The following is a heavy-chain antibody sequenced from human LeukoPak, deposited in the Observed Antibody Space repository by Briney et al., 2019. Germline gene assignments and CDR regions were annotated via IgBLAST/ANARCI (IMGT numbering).Heavy chain of an antibody. D-gene: IGHD6-25*01. CDR1: GYTFTNYG. V-gene: IGHV1-18*01. Sequence: ASVKVSCKASGYTFTNYGISWVRQAPGQGLEWMGWISTYNGHTSYAQKLRGRVTMTTDTSTSTAYMELRTPRSDDTAVYYCARGSGHDPFDCWGQGTLVTVSS. CDR3: ARGSGHDPFDC. J-gene: IGHJ4*02. CDR2: ISTYNGHT.